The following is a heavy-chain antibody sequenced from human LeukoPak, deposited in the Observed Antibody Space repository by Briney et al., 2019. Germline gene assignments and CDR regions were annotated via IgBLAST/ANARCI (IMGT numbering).Heavy chain of an antibody. CDR2: INLNRGVT. CDR1: GYTFTGYY. J-gene: IGHJ3*01. V-gene: IGHV1-2*02. Sequence: ASVQVSCKASGYTFTGYYIHWVRQAPEEGLEWMGWINLNRGVTKYAQKFQGRVTMTRETSISTAYMELSGLRFDDTAVYFCARDPELTYADVRRGTSAFDFWGQGTMVTVSS. CDR3: ARDPELTYADVRRGTSAFDF. D-gene: IGHD4-17*01.